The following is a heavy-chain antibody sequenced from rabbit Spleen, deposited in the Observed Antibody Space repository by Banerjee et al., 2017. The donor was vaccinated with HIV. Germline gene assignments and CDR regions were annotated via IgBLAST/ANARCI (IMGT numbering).Heavy chain of an antibody. J-gene: IGHJ4*01. Sequence: QERLVESGGGLVKPEGSLTLTCTASGFSFSSSYWICWVRQAPGKGLEWIACIGTGDGRTYYASWAKGRFTISKTSSTTVTLQMTSLTAADTATYFCARGGYGWLLYFALWGPGTLVTVS. CDR3: ARGGYGWLLYFAL. V-gene: IGHV1S45*01. D-gene: IGHD6-1*01. CDR1: GFSFSSSYW. CDR2: IGTGDGRT.